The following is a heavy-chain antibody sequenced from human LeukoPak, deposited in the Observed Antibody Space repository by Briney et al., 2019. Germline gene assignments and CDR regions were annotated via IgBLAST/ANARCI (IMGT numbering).Heavy chain of an antibody. CDR2: ISGDGGST. V-gene: IGHV3-43*02. J-gene: IGHJ1*01. CDR1: GFTFSSAA. CDR3: AKDLDRN. Sequence: QPGGSLSLSCAASGFTFSSAAMHWVRHGPGKGLEWVSLISGDGGSTYYADSVKGRFTISRDNSKNSLYLQMNSLRTEDTALYYCAKDLDRNWGQGTLVTVSS.